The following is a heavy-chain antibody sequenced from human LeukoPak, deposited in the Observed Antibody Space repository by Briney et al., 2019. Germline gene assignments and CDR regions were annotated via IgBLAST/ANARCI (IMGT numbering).Heavy chain of an antibody. D-gene: IGHD3-3*01. CDR2: INPNSGGT. Sequence: ASVKVSCKASGYTFTGYYMHWVRQAPGQGLEWMGWINPNSGGTNYAQKFQGRVTMTRDTSISTAYMELSRLRSDDTAVYYCAGVFRPIFPPGGNWFDPWGQGTLVTVSS. CDR1: GYTFTGYY. CDR3: AGVFRPIFPPGGNWFDP. V-gene: IGHV1-2*02. J-gene: IGHJ5*02.